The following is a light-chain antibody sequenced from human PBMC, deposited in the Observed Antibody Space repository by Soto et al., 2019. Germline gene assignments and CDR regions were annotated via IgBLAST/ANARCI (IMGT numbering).Light chain of an antibody. CDR3: QQYGSSPIT. Sequence: EIVLTQSPGTLSLSPGERATLSCRASQSVSSSYLVWHQQKPGQAPRLLIYGASNRATGIPDRFSGSGSGTDFTLTISRLEPEDFAVFYCQQYGSSPITFGQGTRLEIK. CDR1: QSVSSSY. J-gene: IGKJ5*01. CDR2: GAS. V-gene: IGKV3-20*01.